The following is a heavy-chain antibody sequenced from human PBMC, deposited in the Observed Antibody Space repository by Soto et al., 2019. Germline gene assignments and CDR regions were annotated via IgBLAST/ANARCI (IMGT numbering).Heavy chain of an antibody. Sequence: QVQLVQSGTEVKKPGASVKVSCKASGYTFTSYDIDWVRQAPGQGLAWMGWMNPNSGNKVYAQRFQCRVTMTMSASTNTAYMELSSLGSEDTAIYYCARGHYYDSSGHYVLTAFDIWVQGTMVTVSS. D-gene: IGHD3-22*01. CDR3: ARGHYYDSSGHYVLTAFDI. CDR2: MNPNSGNK. V-gene: IGHV1-8*01. CDR1: GYTFTSYD. J-gene: IGHJ3*02.